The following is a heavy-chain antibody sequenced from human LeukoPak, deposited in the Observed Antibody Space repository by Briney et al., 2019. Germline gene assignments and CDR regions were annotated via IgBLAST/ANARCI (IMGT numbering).Heavy chain of an antibody. V-gene: IGHV3-21*01. Sequence: GGSLRLSCAASGFTFSSYWMSWVRQVPGKGLEWVSSITSTGSSMYYADSLKGRFNISRDNAKNSVYLQMNSLRAEDTAVYYCARDLFGREQLWLENDFDYWGQGTLVTVSS. CDR1: GFTFSSYW. J-gene: IGHJ4*02. CDR3: ARDLFGREQLWLENDFDY. D-gene: IGHD1/OR15-1a*01. CDR2: ITSTGSSM.